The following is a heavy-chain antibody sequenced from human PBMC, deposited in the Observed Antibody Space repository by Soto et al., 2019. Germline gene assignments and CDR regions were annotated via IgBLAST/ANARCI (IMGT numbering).Heavy chain of an antibody. Sequence: QVQLVQSGAEVKKPGSSVKVSCKASGGTFSSYTISWVRQAPGQALEWMGRIIPILGIANYAQKFQGRVTITADKSTSTAYMELSSLRSEDTAVYYCARGYCSGGSCYLEKYFQHWGQGTLVTVSS. J-gene: IGHJ1*01. CDR2: IIPILGIA. CDR1: GGTFSSYT. CDR3: ARGYCSGGSCYLEKYFQH. D-gene: IGHD2-15*01. V-gene: IGHV1-69*02.